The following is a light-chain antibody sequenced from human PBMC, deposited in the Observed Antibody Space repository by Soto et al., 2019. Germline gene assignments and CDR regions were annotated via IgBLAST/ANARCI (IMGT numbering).Light chain of an antibody. CDR1: QSMSSY. CDR3: QQTYNTPYT. Sequence: DIQMTQSPSSLSASVGDRVTITCRASQSMSSYLNWYQQKPGKAPKLLIYAASSLQSGVPSRFSGSRSGTDFTLTISSLQPEDFATYYCQQTYNTPYTFGQGTKLEIK. V-gene: IGKV1-39*01. J-gene: IGKJ2*01. CDR2: AAS.